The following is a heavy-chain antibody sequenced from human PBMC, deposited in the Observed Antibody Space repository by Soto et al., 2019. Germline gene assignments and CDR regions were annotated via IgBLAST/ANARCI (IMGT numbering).Heavy chain of an antibody. CDR3: ARGPGGVLEWLQQYNWFDP. CDR2: IYYSGST. J-gene: IGHJ5*02. Sequence: SSETLSLTCTVSGGSISSGGYYWSWIRQHPGKGLEWIGYIYYSGSTYYNPSLKSRVTISVDTSKNQFSLKLSSVTAADTAVYYCARGPGGVLEWLQQYNWFDPWGQGTLVTVSS. D-gene: IGHD3-3*01. V-gene: IGHV4-31*03. CDR1: GGSISSGGYY.